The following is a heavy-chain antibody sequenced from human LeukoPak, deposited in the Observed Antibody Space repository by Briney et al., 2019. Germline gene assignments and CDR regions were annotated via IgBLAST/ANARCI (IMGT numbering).Heavy chain of an antibody. J-gene: IGHJ6*03. CDR2: IIPIFGTA. V-gene: IGHV1-69*06. D-gene: IGHD1-20*01. CDR3: ARVRDNWNPNYYYYYYMDV. Sequence: SVKVSCKASGGTFSSYAISWVRQAPGQGLEWMGGIIPIFGTANYAQKFQGRVTITADKSTSTAYMELSSLRSEDTAVYYCARVRDNWNPNYYYYYYMDVWGKGTTVTVSS. CDR1: GGTFSSYA.